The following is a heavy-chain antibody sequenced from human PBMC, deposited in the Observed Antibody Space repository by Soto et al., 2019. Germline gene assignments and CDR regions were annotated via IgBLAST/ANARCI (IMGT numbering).Heavy chain of an antibody. CDR2: IIPIFGTA. Sequence: QVQLVQSGAEVKKPGSSVTVSCTASGVTFSSYAISWVRQAPGQGLEWMGGIIPIFGTANYAQKFQGRVTITADESTSTAYMELSSLRSEDTAVYYCCSTSDSGSYYNCDCWGQGTLVTVSS. D-gene: IGHD3-10*01. CDR3: CSTSDSGSYYNCDC. V-gene: IGHV1-69*01. J-gene: IGHJ4*02. CDR1: GVTFSSYA.